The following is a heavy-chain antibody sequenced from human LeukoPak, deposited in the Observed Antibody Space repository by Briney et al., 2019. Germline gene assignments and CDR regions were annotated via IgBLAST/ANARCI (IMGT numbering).Heavy chain of an antibody. D-gene: IGHD3-10*01. CDR1: GGSISSYY. CDR3: ARQAPGDAFDI. J-gene: IGHJ3*02. V-gene: IGHV4-59*08. CDR2: IYYSGST. Sequence: TSETLSLTCTVSGGSISSYYWSWIRQPPGKGLEWIGYIYYSGSTNYNPSLKSRVTISVDTSKNQFSLKLSSVTAADTAVYYCARQAPGDAFDIWGQGTMVTVSS.